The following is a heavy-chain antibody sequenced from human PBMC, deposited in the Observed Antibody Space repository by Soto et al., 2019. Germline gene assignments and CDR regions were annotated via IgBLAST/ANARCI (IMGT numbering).Heavy chain of an antibody. CDR1: GLTFSTYA. CDR2: ISYDESNK. Sequence: QVQLVESGGGVVQPGRSLRLSCAASGLTFSTYAFHWVRQAPGKGLQWVAVISYDESNKYYADSVKGRFTISRDNSKNMLYIQMSTVRAEDTALYYCARDRTVFGTGSKYYFDYWGQGTLVTVSS. CDR3: ARDRTVFGTGSKYYFDY. D-gene: IGHD1-1*01. J-gene: IGHJ4*02. V-gene: IGHV3-30-3*01.